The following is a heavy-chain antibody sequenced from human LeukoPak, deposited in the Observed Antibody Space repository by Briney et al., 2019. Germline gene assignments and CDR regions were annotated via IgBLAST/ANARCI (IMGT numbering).Heavy chain of an antibody. V-gene: IGHV4-59*08. D-gene: IGHD2-2*01. CDR3: ARLFEPAAFSDAFDI. Sequence: SETLSLTCTVSGGSISSYYWGWIRQPPGKGLEWIGYSYYSGSTNYNPSLKSRVTISVDTSKNQFSLKLSSVTAADTAVYYCARLFEPAAFSDAFDIWGQGTMVTVSS. CDR1: GGSISSYY. J-gene: IGHJ3*02. CDR2: SYYSGST.